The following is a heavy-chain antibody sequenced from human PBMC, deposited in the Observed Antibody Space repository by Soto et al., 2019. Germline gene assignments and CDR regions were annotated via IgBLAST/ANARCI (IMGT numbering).Heavy chain of an antibody. V-gene: IGHV3-23*01. D-gene: IGHD3-22*01. CDR2: ISGSGGST. CDR3: AKDSSSGYYYPDY. J-gene: IGHJ4*02. Sequence: GGSLRLSCAGSGFTFSNYAMSWVRQAPGKGLAWVSAISGSGGSTYYADSVKGRFTISRDNSKNTLYLQMNSLRAEDTALYYCAKDSSSGYYYPDYWGQGTLVTVSS. CDR1: GFTFSNYA.